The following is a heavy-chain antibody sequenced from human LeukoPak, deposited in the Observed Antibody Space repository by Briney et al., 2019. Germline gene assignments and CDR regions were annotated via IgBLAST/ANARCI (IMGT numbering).Heavy chain of an antibody. CDR1: GGSVSSGSYY. CDR3: ARSVVIRYNWFDP. CDR2: IYYGGST. Sequence: PSETLSLTCTVSGGSVSSGSYYWSWIRQPPGKGLEWIGYIYYGGSTNYNPSLKSRVTISVDTSKNQFSLKLSSVTAADTAVYYCARSVVIRYNWFDPWGQGTLVTVSS. J-gene: IGHJ5*02. V-gene: IGHV4-61*01. D-gene: IGHD3-22*01.